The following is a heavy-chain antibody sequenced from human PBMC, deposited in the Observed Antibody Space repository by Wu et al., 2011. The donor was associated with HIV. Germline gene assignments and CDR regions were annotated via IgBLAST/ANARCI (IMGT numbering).Heavy chain of an antibody. Sequence: QVQLVQSGAEVKKPGSSVKVSCKASGGTLSSYAISWVRQAPGQGLEWMGGIIPIFDKRNHAQKFQGRVTITTDESTSTAYMELSSLRSEDTAVYYCARSSSGWYGYAFDIWGQGTMVTVSS. CDR3: ARSSSGWYGYAFDI. J-gene: IGHJ3*02. CDR1: GGTLSSYA. D-gene: IGHD6-19*01. V-gene: IGHV1-69*05. CDR2: IIPIFDKR.